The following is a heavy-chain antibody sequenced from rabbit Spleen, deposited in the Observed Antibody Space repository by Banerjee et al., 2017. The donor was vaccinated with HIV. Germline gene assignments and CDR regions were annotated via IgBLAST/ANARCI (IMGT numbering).Heavy chain of an antibody. J-gene: IGHJ6*01. D-gene: IGHD1-1*01. CDR3: ARDLVGVIGWNFYL. CDR1: GFSFSSARL. V-gene: IGHV1S45*01. Sequence: EESGGGLVQPEGSLTLTCTASGFSFSSARLICWVRQAPGKGLEWIACINAATGKPVYATWAKGRFTISRTSSTTVTLRMTSLTAADRAAYFCARDLVGVIGWNFYLWGPGTLVTVS. CDR2: INAATGKP.